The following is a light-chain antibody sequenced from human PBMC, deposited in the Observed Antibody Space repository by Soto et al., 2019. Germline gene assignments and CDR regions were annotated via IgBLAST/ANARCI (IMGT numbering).Light chain of an antibody. J-gene: IGLJ2*01. CDR1: RSDIGSNY. Sequence: QSVLTQPPSASGTPGQRVTISCSGSRSDIGSNYVYWYQHLPGMAPKLLIYRNDQRPSGVPDRISGSRSGTSAFLAIIGLRSEDEADYYCASWDDTLSVPIFGGGTKLTVL. CDR2: RND. CDR3: ASWDDTLSVPI. V-gene: IGLV1-47*01.